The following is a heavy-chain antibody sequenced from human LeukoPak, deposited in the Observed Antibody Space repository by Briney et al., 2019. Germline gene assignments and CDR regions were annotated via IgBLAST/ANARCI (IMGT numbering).Heavy chain of an antibody. Sequence: ASVKVSCEASGYTFTSYGISWVRQAPGQGLEWMGWISAYNGNTNYAQKLQGRVTMTTDTSTSTAYMELRSLRSDDTAVYYCARTPHYYDSSGFDYWGQGTLVTVSS. J-gene: IGHJ4*02. CDR2: ISAYNGNT. V-gene: IGHV1-18*01. CDR1: GYTFTSYG. CDR3: ARTPHYYDSSGFDY. D-gene: IGHD3-22*01.